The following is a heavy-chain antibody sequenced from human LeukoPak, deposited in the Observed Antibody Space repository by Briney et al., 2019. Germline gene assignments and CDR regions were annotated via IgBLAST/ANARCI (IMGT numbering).Heavy chain of an antibody. Sequence: SETLSLTCTVSGASISSYYWSWIRQPPGKGLEWIGTIYNTGTTYYNPSLKSRVTISVDTSKNQFSLKLSSVTAADTAVYFCARDIVAAPYYYHYHMDVWGKGTTVTVSS. CDR2: IYNTGTT. CDR3: ARDIVAAPYYYHYHMDV. V-gene: IGHV4-4*08. D-gene: IGHD6-13*01. J-gene: IGHJ6*03. CDR1: GASISSYY.